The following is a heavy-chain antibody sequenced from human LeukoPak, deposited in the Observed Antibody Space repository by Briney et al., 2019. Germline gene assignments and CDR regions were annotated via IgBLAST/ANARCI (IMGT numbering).Heavy chain of an antibody. CDR1: GFTFSSYS. D-gene: IGHD4-23*01. Sequence: GGSLRLSCAASGFTFSSYSMNWVRQAPGKGLEWVSYIGTSSSTIYYADSVKGRFTISRDNARNSLYLQMNSLRDEDTAVYYCARHDYGGNSGDYWGQGTLDTVSS. V-gene: IGHV3-48*02. J-gene: IGHJ4*02. CDR2: IGTSSSTI. CDR3: ARHDYGGNSGDY.